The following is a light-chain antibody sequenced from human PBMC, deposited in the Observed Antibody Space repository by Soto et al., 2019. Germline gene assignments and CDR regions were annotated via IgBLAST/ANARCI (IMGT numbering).Light chain of an antibody. V-gene: IGKV3-15*01. CDR2: GAS. CDR1: QSIGTR. J-gene: IGKJ2*01. Sequence: IVMTQSPATLSVSPGEGVTLSCRASQSIGTRLAWYQQKPGQAPRLLIYGASLRATGVPARFSASGSGTDFTLTVSSLQSEDFAVYYCQQYNNWPSTYTFGRGTKLEI. CDR3: QQYNNWPSTYT.